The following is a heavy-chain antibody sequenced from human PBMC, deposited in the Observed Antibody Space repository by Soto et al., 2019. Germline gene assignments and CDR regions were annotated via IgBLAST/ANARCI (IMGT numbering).Heavy chain of an antibody. CDR1: GFIFENFG. CDR3: AKNQGVELVPLATVDWFDP. Sequence: HSGGSLRLSCAASGFIFENFGMSWVRQAPGKGLEWISSISGSGFKKYYADSVKGRFTISRDNSKSTVYLELNNLSAEDTAVYHCAKNQGVELVPLATVDWFDPWGQGSVVTVSS. V-gene: IGHV3-23*01. D-gene: IGHD1-26*01. CDR2: ISGSGFKK. J-gene: IGHJ5*02.